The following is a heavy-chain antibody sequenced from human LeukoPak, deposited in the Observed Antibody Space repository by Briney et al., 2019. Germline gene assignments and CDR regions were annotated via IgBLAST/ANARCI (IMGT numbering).Heavy chain of an antibody. J-gene: IGHJ4*02. D-gene: IGHD4-17*01. Sequence: SETLSLTCAVYGGSFSGYYWSWIRQPPGKGLEWIGEINHSGSTNYNPSLKSRVTISVDTSKNQFSLKLSSVTAADTAVYYCARHGGDYGDFDYWGQGTLVTVSS. V-gene: IGHV4-34*01. CDR1: GGSFSGYY. CDR3: ARHGGDYGDFDY. CDR2: INHSGST.